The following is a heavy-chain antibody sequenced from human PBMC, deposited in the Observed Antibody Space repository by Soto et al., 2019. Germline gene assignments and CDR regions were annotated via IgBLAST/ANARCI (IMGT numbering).Heavy chain of an antibody. Sequence: VRLSCVASGFSFSNYAVHWARQAPGKGLEWVAVISYDGVDKFYADSVRGRFSISRDNSKNTLFLQVDSLRAEDTAAYYCVRDGAMVRGSLKGYYIFGIEVWCPGITLTVSS. CDR3: VRDGAMVRGSLKGYYIFGIEV. CDR2: ISYDGVDK. CDR1: GFSFSNYA. V-gene: IGHV3-30-3*01. J-gene: IGHJ6*02. D-gene: IGHD3-10*01.